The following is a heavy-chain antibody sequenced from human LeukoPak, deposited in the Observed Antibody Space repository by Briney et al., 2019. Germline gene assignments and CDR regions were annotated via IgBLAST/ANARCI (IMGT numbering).Heavy chain of an antibody. Sequence: PSETLSLTCAVSGGSISSSNWWSWVRQPPGKGLEWIGEIYHSGSTNYNPSLKSRVTISVDKSKNQFSLKLSSVPVAGTAVYYCASKRFGYDSSGYNKQDDAFDIWGQGTMVTVSS. CDR1: GGSISSSNW. J-gene: IGHJ3*02. CDR3: ASKRFGYDSSGYNKQDDAFDI. V-gene: IGHV4-4*02. D-gene: IGHD3-22*01. CDR2: IYHSGST.